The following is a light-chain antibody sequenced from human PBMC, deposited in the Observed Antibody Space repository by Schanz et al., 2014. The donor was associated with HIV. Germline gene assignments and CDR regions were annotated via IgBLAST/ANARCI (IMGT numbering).Light chain of an antibody. Sequence: QSVLTQPPSASGSPGQSVTIFCTGTSSDVGGYNFVSWYQQYPGKAPKLMIYEVTKRPSGVPGRFSGSKSGSTASLTVSGLQVEDEADYYCASFTSSTPYWVFGGGTKLTVL. CDR3: ASFTSSTPYWV. CDR2: EVT. CDR1: SSDVGGYNF. J-gene: IGLJ3*02. V-gene: IGLV2-8*01.